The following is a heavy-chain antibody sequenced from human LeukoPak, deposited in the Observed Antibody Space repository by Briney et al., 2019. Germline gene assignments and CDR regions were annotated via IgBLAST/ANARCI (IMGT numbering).Heavy chain of an antibody. CDR3: ARIPLGTATSDY. J-gene: IGHJ4*02. D-gene: IGHD2-8*02. V-gene: IGHV2-70*04. CDR1: GFSISTSGMR. CDR2: IDWDDDK. Sequence: SGPALVKPTQTLTLTCTFSGFSISTSGMRVSWIRQPPGKALEWLARIDWDDDKYYSTSLKTRLTISKDTSKTQVVLTMTNMDPVDTATYYCARIPLGTATSDYWGQGTLVTVSS.